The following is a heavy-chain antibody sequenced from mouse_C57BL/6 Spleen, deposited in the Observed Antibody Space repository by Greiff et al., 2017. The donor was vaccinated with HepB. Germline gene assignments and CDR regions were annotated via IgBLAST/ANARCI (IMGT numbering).Heavy chain of an antibody. CDR2: ISSGSSTI. D-gene: IGHD2-1*01. J-gene: IGHJ3*01. Sequence: EVKLMESGGGLVKPGGSLKLSCAASGFTFSDYGMHWVRRAPEKGLEWVAYISSGSSTIYYADTVKGRFTISRDNAKNTLFLQMTSLRSEDTAMYYCARHYGNSWFAYWGQGTLVTVSA. V-gene: IGHV5-17*01. CDR3: ARHYGNSWFAY. CDR1: GFTFSDYG.